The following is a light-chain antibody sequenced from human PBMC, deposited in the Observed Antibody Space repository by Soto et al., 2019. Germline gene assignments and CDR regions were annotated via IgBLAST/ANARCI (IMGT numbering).Light chain of an antibody. CDR2: DAS. J-gene: IGKJ5*01. V-gene: IGKV3-11*01. CDR3: QQRSNWPSIS. Sequence: EIVLTQSPATLSLSPGERATLSCRASQGVSTYLAWYQHKPGQAPRLLIYDASSRATDIPARFSGSGSGTDFTLTISSLEPEDFAIYYCQQRSNWPSISFGQGTRLEI. CDR1: QGVSTY.